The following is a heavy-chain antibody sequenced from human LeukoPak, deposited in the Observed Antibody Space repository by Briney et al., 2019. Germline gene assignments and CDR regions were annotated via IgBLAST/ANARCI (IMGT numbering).Heavy chain of an antibody. J-gene: IGHJ4*02. CDR3: ARGFVPAAI. CDR2: IKQDGSEK. V-gene: IGHV3-7*01. Sequence: GGSLRLSCAASRFTFSSYWMSWVRQAPGKGLEWMANIKQDGSEKYYVDSVKGRFTISRDNAKNSLYLQMNSLRAEDTAVYYCARGFVPAAIWGQGTLVTVSS. D-gene: IGHD2-2*01. CDR1: RFTFSSYW.